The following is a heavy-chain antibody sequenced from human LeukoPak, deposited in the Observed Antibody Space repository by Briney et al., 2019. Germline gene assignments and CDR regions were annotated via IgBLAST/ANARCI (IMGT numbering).Heavy chain of an antibody. V-gene: IGHV3-48*04. CDR3: ARDSKDRTVVTVTF. CDR1: GFTFSTHS. Sequence: PGGSPRLSCAASGFTFSTHSMNWVRQAPGKGLEWVSYMRNSGDLTYYEDSVKGRFTISRDNAKNSLYLQMNSLRAEDTAVYYCARDSKDRTVVTVTFWGQGTLVTVSS. J-gene: IGHJ4*02. D-gene: IGHD4-23*01. CDR2: MRNSGDLT.